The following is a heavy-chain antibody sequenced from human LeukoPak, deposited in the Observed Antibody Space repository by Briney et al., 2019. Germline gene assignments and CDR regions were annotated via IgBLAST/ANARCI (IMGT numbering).Heavy chain of an antibody. CDR3: ARDQTAVTTYLGYYYYYYMDV. CDR2: INPNSGGT. D-gene: IGHD4-11*01. J-gene: IGHJ6*03. CDR1: GYTFTGYY. Sequence: ASVKVSCKASGYTFTGYYMHWVRQAPGQGLEWMGRINPNSGGTNYAQKFQGRVTMTRDTSISTAYMELSRLRSDDTAVYYCARDQTAVTTYLGYYYYYYMDVWGKGTTVTVSS. V-gene: IGHV1-2*06.